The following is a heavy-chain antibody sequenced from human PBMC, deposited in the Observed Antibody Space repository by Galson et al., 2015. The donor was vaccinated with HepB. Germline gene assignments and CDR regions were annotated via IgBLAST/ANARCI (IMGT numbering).Heavy chain of an antibody. CDR3: ARPYDILTEGMDV. CDR1: GFTFSSYS. Sequence: SLRLSCAASGFTFSSYSMNWVRQAPGKGLEWVSSISSSSSYIYYADSVKGRFTISRDNAKNSLYLQMNSLRAEDTAVYYCARPYDILTEGMDVWGKGTTVTVSS. J-gene: IGHJ6*03. D-gene: IGHD3-9*01. CDR2: ISSSSSYI. V-gene: IGHV3-21*01.